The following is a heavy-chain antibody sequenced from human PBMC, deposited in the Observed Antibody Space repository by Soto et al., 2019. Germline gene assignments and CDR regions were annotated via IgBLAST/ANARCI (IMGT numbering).Heavy chain of an antibody. Sequence: GSLRLSCAASGLSLSDQFMDWVRQVPGKGLEWVGRSRNKVASYTTEYAAPVKGRFTISRDESKNSLYLQMSSLRTEDTAVYFCAGGATGRAPFQHWGQGTLVTVSS. D-gene: IGHD6-13*01. CDR1: GLSLSDQF. CDR2: SRNKVASYTT. V-gene: IGHV3-72*01. J-gene: IGHJ1*01. CDR3: AGGATGRAPFQH.